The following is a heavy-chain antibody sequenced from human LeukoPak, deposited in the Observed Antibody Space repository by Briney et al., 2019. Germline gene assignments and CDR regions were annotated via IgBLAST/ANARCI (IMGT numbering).Heavy chain of an antibody. J-gene: IGHJ4*02. CDR3: ARDRNSVVDS. Sequence: GRSLRLSCAASGFTFSSYAMHWVRQAPGKGLEWVSSISSSSSYIYYADSVKGRFTISRDNAKNSLYLQMNSLRVEDTAVYYCARDRNSVVDSWGQGTLVTVSS. CDR2: ISSSSSYI. CDR1: GFTFSSYA. D-gene: IGHD5/OR15-5a*01. V-gene: IGHV3-21*01.